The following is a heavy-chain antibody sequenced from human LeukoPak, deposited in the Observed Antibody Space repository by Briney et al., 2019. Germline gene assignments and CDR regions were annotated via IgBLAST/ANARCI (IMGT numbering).Heavy chain of an antibody. CDR3: ARSYDILTGYYQYYFDY. J-gene: IGHJ4*02. V-gene: IGHV4-34*01. D-gene: IGHD3-9*01. CDR2: INHSGST. CDR1: GGSFSGYY. Sequence: SETLSLTCAVYGGSFSGYYWSWIRQPPGKGLEWIGEINHSGSTNYNPSLKSRVTISVDTSKNQFSLKLSSVTAVDTAVYYCARSYDILTGYYQYYFDYWGQGALVTVSS.